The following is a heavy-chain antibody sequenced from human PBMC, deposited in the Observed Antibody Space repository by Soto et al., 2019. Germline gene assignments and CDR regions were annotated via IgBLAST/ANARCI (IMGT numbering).Heavy chain of an antibody. Sequence: KASETLSLTCSVYGGSMNNGGYYWSWIRQLPGKGLEWIGYIYSNGDTYYNPSLKSRLTISVDTSKNQFSLNLTSVTAADTAVYYRARRGGSFSRYYYYALDVWGQGTMVTVYS. J-gene: IGHJ6*02. CDR2: IYSNGDT. CDR1: GGSMNNGGYY. D-gene: IGHD6-13*01. CDR3: ARRGGSFSRYYYYALDV. V-gene: IGHV4-31*03.